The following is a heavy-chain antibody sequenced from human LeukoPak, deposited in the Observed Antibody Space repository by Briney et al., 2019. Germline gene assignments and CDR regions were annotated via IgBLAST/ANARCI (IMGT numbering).Heavy chain of an antibody. Sequence: GGSLRLSCAASGFTFSSYSMNWVRQAPGKGLEWVSYISSSSTIYYADSVKGRFTISRDDAKNLLSLQMISLRVEDTAVYYCARAGPRGDGYNSDYWGQGILVTVSS. CDR2: ISSSSTI. CDR3: ARAGPRGDGYNSDY. CDR1: GFTFSSYS. J-gene: IGHJ4*02. D-gene: IGHD5-24*01. V-gene: IGHV3-21*05.